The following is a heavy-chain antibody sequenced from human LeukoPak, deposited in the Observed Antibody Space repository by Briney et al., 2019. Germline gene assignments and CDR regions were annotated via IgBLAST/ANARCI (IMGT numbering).Heavy chain of an antibody. J-gene: IGHJ3*02. V-gene: IGHV1-8*03. CDR1: GYTFTSYD. CDR2: MNPNSGNT. CDR3: ARDRGNDAFDI. D-gene: IGHD3-10*01. Sequence: ASVKVSCKASGYTFTSYDINWVRQATGQGLEWMGWMNPNSGNTGYAQKFQGRVTITRNTSISTAYMELRSLRSDDTAVYYCARDRGNDAFDIWGQGTMVTVSS.